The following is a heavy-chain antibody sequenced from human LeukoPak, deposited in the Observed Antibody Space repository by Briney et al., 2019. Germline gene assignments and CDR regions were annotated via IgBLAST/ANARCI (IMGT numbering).Heavy chain of an antibody. J-gene: IGHJ4*02. CDR2: INPNSGGT. Sequence: GASVKVSCKASGYTFTGNYMHWVRQAPGQGLEWMGWINPNSGGTNYAQKFQGRVTMTRDTSISTAYMELSRLRSDDTAVYYCARAYYDFWSGYYTFDYWGQGTLVTVSS. CDR1: GYTFTGNY. V-gene: IGHV1-2*02. D-gene: IGHD3-3*01. CDR3: ARAYYDFWSGYYTFDY.